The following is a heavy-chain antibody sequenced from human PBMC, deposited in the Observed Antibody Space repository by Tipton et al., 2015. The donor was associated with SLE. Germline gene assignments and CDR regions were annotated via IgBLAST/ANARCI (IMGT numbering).Heavy chain of an antibody. J-gene: IGHJ4*02. D-gene: IGHD4-11*01. CDR2: ISAYSGNT. V-gene: IGHV1-18*04. Sequence: QVQLVQSGAEVKKPGASVKVPCKASGYTFTSYGINWVRQAPGQGLEWMGWISAYSGNTNYAQKLQGRVTMTTDTSTSTAYMELRSLRSDDTAVYYCARDPGAYSNYVLWYWGQGTLVTVSS. CDR1: GYTFTSYG. CDR3: ARDPGAYSNYVLWY.